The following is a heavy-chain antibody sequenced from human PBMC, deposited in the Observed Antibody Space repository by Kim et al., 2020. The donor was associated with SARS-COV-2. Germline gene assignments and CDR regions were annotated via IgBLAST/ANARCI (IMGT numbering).Heavy chain of an antibody. CDR1: GFTFDDYG. J-gene: IGHJ6*02. CDR2: INWNGGST. CDR3: ATFPTYSSGWPGGMDV. Sequence: GGSLRLSCAASGFTFDDYGMSWVRQAPGKGLEWVSGINWNGGSTGYAASVKGRFTISRDNAKNSLYLQMNSLRAEDTALYHCATFPTYSSGWPGGMDVWGQGTTVTVSS. V-gene: IGHV3-20*01. D-gene: IGHD6-19*01.